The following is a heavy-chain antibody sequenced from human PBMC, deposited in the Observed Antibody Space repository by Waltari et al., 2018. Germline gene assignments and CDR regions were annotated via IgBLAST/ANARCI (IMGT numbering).Heavy chain of an antibody. CDR3: ARDGVGATNYYYGMDV. CDR2: IWYDGSNK. Sequence: QVQLVESGGGVVQPGRSLRLSCAASGITFSSYGMHWVRQAPGKGLEWVAVIWYDGSNKYYADSVKGRFTISRDNSKNTLYLQMNSLRAEDTAVYYCARDGVGATNYYYGMDVWGQGTTVTVSS. CDR1: GITFSSYG. J-gene: IGHJ6*02. D-gene: IGHD1-26*01. V-gene: IGHV3-33*01.